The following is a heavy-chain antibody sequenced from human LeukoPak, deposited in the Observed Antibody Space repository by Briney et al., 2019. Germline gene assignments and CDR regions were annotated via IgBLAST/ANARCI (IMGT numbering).Heavy chain of an antibody. CDR2: IYYSGST. CDR1: GGSISSSSYY. V-gene: IGHV4-39*07. J-gene: IGHJ6*03. D-gene: IGHD2-2*01. CDR3: ARDRWEGGYCSSTSCYYYYYMDV. Sequence: SETLSLTCTVSGGSISSSSYYWGWIRRPPGKGLEWIGSIYYSGSTYYNPSLKSRVTISVDTSKNQFSLKLSSVTAADTAVYYCARDRWEGGYCSSTSCYYYYYMDVWGKGTTVTVSS.